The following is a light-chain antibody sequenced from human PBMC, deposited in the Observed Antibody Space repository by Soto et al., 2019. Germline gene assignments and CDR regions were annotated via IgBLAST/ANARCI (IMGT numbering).Light chain of an antibody. CDR3: QTWGTGIQV. CDR1: SGHSSYA. CDR2: LNSDGSH. J-gene: IGLJ2*01. V-gene: IGLV4-69*01. Sequence: QLVLTQSPSASASLGASVKLTCTLSSGHSSYAIAWHQQQPEKGPRNLMNLNSDGSHNKGDGIPDRFSGSSSGAERYLTISSLQSEDEADYYCQTWGTGIQVFGGGTQLTVL.